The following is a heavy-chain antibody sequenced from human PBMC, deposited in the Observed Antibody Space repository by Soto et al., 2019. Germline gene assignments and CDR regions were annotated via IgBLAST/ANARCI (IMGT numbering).Heavy chain of an antibody. J-gene: IGHJ6*02. V-gene: IGHV3-21*01. CDR3: ARDGQLEYSFYCYGMDV. CDR1: GFTFSSYS. Sequence: EVQLVESGGGLVKPGGSLRLSCAASGFTFSSYSMNWVRQAPGKGLEWVSSISSSSSYIYYADSVKGRFTISRDNAKNSLYLQMNSLRAEDTAVYYCARDGQLEYSFYCYGMDVWGQGTTVTVSS. D-gene: IGHD1-1*01. CDR2: ISSSSSYI.